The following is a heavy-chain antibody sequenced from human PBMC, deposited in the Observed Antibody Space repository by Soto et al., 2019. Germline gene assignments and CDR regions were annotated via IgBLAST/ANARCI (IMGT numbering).Heavy chain of an antibody. CDR3: AKDRRAGGNYGFYSDF. J-gene: IGHJ4*02. CDR2: SSATGAGT. CDR1: GCTIRSYG. V-gene: IGHV3-23*01. D-gene: IGHD1-7*01. Sequence: EVQLLESGGGLVQPGGSLRLSCAASGCTIRSYGMTWVRQAPGKGLEWVSFSSATGAGTYYADSVKDRFTISRDNSKNTLYLQMTSLRADDTAVYYCAKDRRAGGNYGFYSDFWGQGALVIVST.